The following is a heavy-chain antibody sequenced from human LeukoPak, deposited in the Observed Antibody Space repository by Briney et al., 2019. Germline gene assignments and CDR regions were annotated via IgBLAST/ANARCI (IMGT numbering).Heavy chain of an antibody. CDR1: GFNLTNYN. CDR3: ARDLAWDAFDI. Sequence: GGSLRLSCAASGFNLTNYNMNWVRQAPGKGLERVSSIHSSSGSIYYADSLKGRFTISRDNAKNSLYLQMNSLRAEDTAVYYCARDLAWDAFDIWGQGTMVTVSS. CDR2: IHSSSGSI. J-gene: IGHJ3*02. V-gene: IGHV3-21*01.